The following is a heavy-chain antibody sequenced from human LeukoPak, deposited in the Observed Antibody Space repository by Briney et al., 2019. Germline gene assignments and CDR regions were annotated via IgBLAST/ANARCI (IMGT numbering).Heavy chain of an antibody. CDR1: GGSISSYY. D-gene: IGHD4-17*01. CDR3: ASDQGDTTDYYYGVDV. Sequence: PSETLSLTCTVSGGSISSYYWSWIRQPPGKGLEWIGYIYYSGSTNYNPSLKSRVTISVDTSKNQFSLKLSSVAAADTAVYYCASDQGDTTDYYYGVDVWGQGTTVTVSS. V-gene: IGHV4-59*01. J-gene: IGHJ6*02. CDR2: IYYSGST.